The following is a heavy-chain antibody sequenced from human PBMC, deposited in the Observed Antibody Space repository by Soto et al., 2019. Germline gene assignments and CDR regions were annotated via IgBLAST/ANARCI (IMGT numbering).Heavy chain of an antibody. V-gene: IGHV1-69*13. CDR1: GGTFSSYA. CDR3: ARDREYQLLGWFDP. D-gene: IGHD2-2*01. CDR2: IIPIFGTA. Sequence: ASVKVSCKASGGTFSSYAISWVRQAPRQGLEWMGGIIPIFGTANYAQKFQGRVTITADESTSTAYMELSSLRSEDTAVYYCARDREYQLLGWFDPWGQGTLVTVSS. J-gene: IGHJ5*02.